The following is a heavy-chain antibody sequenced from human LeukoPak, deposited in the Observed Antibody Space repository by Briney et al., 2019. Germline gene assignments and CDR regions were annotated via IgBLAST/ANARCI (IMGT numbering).Heavy chain of an antibody. CDR2: INPNSGDT. J-gene: IGHJ4*02. Sequence: ASVKVSCKASGYTFTGYHIHWVRQAPGQGLEWMGRINPNSGDTNYAQKFQGRVTMTRDTSISTAYMELSRLRSDDTVVYYCARDYCSSTSCLFDYWGQGTLVTVSS. D-gene: IGHD2-2*01. V-gene: IGHV1-2*05. CDR1: GYTFTGYH. CDR3: ARDYCSSTSCLFDY.